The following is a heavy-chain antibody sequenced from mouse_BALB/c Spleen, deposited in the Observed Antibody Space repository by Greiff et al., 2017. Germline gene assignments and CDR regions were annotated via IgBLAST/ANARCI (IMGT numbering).Heavy chain of an antibody. CDR3: ARGGYYGSFPYYAMDY. D-gene: IGHD1-1*01. Sequence: VKLVESGPGLVAPSQSLSITCTVSGFSLTSYGVHWVRQPPGKGLEWLGVIWAGGSTNYNSALMSRLSISKDNSKSQVFLKMNSLQTDDTAMYYCARGGYYGSFPYYAMDYWGQGTSVTVSS. J-gene: IGHJ4*01. V-gene: IGHV2-9*02. CDR1: GFSLTSYG. CDR2: IWAGGST.